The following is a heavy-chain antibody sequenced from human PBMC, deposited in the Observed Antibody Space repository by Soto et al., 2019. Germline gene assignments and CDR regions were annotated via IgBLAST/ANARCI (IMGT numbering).Heavy chain of an antibody. Sequence: ASVKVSCKASGYTFSSYYMHWVRQAPGQGLEWMGVINPSGGSTTYAQRFQGRVTVTQDTSTSTVYMELSSLSSADTAVYYCARGNSGRYFAYWGQGTLVTVSS. J-gene: IGHJ4*02. D-gene: IGHD1-26*01. CDR3: ARGNSGRYFAY. V-gene: IGHV1-46*03. CDR2: INPSGGST. CDR1: GYTFSSYY.